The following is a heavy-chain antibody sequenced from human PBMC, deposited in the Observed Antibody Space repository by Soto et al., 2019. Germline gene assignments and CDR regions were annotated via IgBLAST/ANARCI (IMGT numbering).Heavy chain of an antibody. CDR3: ARPREAGKNYYGVDV. CDR2: IYPGDSDT. J-gene: IGHJ6*02. V-gene: IGHV5-51*01. D-gene: IGHD6-19*01. CDR1: GYRFTSYW. Sequence: GESLKISCQGSGYRFTSYWIGWVRPLPGKGLEWMGIIYPGDSDTRYSPSFQGQVTISADKSISTAYLQWSSLKASDTAMYYCARPREAGKNYYGVDVWGQGTTVTVSS.